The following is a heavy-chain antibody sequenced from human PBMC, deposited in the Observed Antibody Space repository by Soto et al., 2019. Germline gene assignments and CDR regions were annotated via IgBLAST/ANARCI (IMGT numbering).Heavy chain of an antibody. Sequence: SESMSLACPVSSASGSNFYWSWIRHRPEKGLAWIGYFHGMGSTGYNPSLENRVSIGLGTSGNQFSLKLSSVTTADKAIYCCARGTRALITSFFAYWGQGLRVTVS. CDR2: FHGMGST. D-gene: IGHD1-20*01. CDR1: SASGSNFY. J-gene: IGHJ4*02. CDR3: ARGTRALITSFFAY. V-gene: IGHV4-59*02.